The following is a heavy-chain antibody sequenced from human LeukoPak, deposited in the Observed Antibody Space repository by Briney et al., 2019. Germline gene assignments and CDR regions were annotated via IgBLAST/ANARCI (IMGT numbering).Heavy chain of an antibody. J-gene: IGHJ4*02. V-gene: IGHV4-30-2*01. CDR1: GGSISSGTYS. Sequence: PSQTLSLTCAVSGGSISSGTYSWNWIRQPPGKGLEWVGYIFHSGSTYYSPSLKSRVTISVDTSKAQFSLKLSSVTAADTAMYYCARGYSDYPSYFYSWGQGALVTVSS. CDR3: ARGYSDYPSYFYS. D-gene: IGHD5-12*01. CDR2: IFHSGST.